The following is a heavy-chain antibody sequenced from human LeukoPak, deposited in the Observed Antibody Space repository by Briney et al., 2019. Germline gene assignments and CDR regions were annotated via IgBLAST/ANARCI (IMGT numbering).Heavy chain of an antibody. J-gene: IGHJ4*02. Sequence: GGSLRLSCAASGFSFSSYSMNWVRQAPGKGLEWVSSINSSSSYIYYADSVKGRFTISRDNAKNSLYLQMNSLRAEDTAVYYCARGALLLWFGELRPSDYWGQGTLVTVSS. CDR1: GFSFSSYS. V-gene: IGHV3-21*01. D-gene: IGHD3-10*01. CDR3: ARGALLLWFGELRPSDY. CDR2: INSSSSYI.